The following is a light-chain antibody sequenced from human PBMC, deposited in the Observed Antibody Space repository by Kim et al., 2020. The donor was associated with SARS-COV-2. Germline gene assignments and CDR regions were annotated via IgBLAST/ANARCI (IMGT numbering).Light chain of an antibody. Sequence: QRVTISGTGSSSKIGAGYDVHWYQQLPGTAPKLLIYGNSNRPSGVPDRFSGSKSGTSASLAITGLQAEDEADYYCQSYDSSLSGPVFGGGTQLTVL. CDR2: GNS. V-gene: IGLV1-40*01. CDR3: QSYDSSLSGPV. J-gene: IGLJ2*01. CDR1: SSKIGAGYD.